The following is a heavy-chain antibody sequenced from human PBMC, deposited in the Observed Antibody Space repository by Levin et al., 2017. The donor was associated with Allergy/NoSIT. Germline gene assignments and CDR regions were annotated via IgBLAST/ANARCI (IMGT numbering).Heavy chain of an antibody. V-gene: IGHV4-39*01. D-gene: IGHD2-2*01. J-gene: IGHJ4*02. CDR3: ARRVPLGYCSSTSCYGGDYFDY. CDR1: GGSISSSTDY. CDR2: IDYSGNT. Sequence: SETLSLTCTVSGGSISSSTDYWGWIRQPPGKGLEWIGSIDYSGNTYYNPSLKSRVTISVDTSKNQFSLKLSSVPAADTAVYYCARRVPLGYCSSTSCYGGDYFDYWGQGTLVTVSS.